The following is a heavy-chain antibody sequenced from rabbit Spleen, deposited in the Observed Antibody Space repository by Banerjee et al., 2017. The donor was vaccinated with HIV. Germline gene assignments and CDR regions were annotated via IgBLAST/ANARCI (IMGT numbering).Heavy chain of an antibody. V-gene: IGHV1S40*01. J-gene: IGHJ4*01. CDR3: ARVGGVGVYGYAPL. CDR1: GVSFSVSSY. D-gene: IGHD6-1*01. CDR2: IEAGSSGVT. Sequence: QSLEESGVDLVKPGASLTLTCIASGVSFSVSSYMCLVRQAPGKGLEWIACIEAGSSGVTYFANWAKGRFTISRSSSTTVTLQMTSLTAADKATYFCARVGGVGVYGYAPLWGPGTLVTVS.